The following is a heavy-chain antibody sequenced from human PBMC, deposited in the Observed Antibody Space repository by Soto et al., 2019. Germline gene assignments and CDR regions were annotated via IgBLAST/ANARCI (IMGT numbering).Heavy chain of an antibody. J-gene: IGHJ4*02. Sequence: LSLNLAVSGGSISSGGYSWRCIRQPPGKGLEWIGYIYHSGSTYYNPSLKSRVTISVDRSKNQFSLKLSSVTAADTDVYYCARGRRESLNYWGQGTLVSVSS. CDR1: GGSISSGGYS. V-gene: IGHV4-30-2*01. CDR3: ARGRRESLNY. CDR2: IYHSGST.